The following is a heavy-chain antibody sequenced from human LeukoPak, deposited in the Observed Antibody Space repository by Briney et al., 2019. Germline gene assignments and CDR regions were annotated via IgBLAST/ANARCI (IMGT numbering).Heavy chain of an antibody. V-gene: IGHV3-23*01. CDR3: AKRVDYSSSSGGYFDY. D-gene: IGHD6-6*01. J-gene: IGHJ4*02. CDR2: ISDSGGST. Sequence: GGSLRLSCAASGFTFSSYGMHWVRQAPGKGLEWVSAISDSGGSTFYADSVKGRFTISRDNSKNTLYLQMKSLRAEDTAVYYCAKRVDYSSSSGGYFDYWGQGTLVTVSS. CDR1: GFTFSSYG.